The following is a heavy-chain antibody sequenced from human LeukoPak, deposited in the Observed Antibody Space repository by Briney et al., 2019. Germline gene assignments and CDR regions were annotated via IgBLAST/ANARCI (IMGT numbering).Heavy chain of an antibody. CDR3: ARDRVAAAGTSHYYYGMDV. J-gene: IGHJ6*02. V-gene: IGHV1-69*04. D-gene: IGHD6-13*01. CDR1: GGTFSSYA. CDR2: IIPIFGIA. Sequence: GASVKVSCKASGGTFSSYAISWARQAPGQGLEWMGRIIPIFGIANYAQKFQGRVTITADKSTSTAYMELSSLRSEDTAVYYCARDRVAAAGTSHYYYGMDVWGQGTTVTVSS.